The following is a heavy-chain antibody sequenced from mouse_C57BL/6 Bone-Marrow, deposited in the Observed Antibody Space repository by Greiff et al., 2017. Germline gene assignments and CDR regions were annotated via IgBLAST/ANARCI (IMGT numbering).Heavy chain of an antibody. J-gene: IGHJ2*01. Sequence: QVQLQQSGAELVRPGASVKLSCKASGYTFTDYYINWVKQRPGQGLEWIARIYPGSGNTYYNEKFKGKATLTAEKSSSTAYMQLSSLTSEASAVYFCARAYSFDYWGQGTTLTVSS. CDR1: GYTFTDYY. CDR2: IYPGSGNT. V-gene: IGHV1-76*01. CDR3: ARAYSFDY.